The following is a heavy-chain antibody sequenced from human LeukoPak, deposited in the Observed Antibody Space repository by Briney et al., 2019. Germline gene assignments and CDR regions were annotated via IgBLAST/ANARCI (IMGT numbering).Heavy chain of an antibody. CDR1: GFTLSSYW. J-gene: IGHJ3*02. Sequence: GGSLRLFCGACGFTLSSYWMHWVRHAPGKGLVWVSRINSDGTSTRYADSVKGRFTISRDNAKNTLYLQMNSLRAEDTAGYYCARDFWGAFDIWGQGTMVTVSS. CDR2: INSDGTST. CDR3: ARDFWGAFDI. V-gene: IGHV3-74*01. D-gene: IGHD3-16*01.